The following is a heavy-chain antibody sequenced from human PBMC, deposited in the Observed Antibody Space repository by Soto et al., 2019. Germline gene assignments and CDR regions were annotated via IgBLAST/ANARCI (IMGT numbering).Heavy chain of an antibody. V-gene: IGHV3-9*01. CDR2: ISWNSGSI. D-gene: IGHD6-19*01. Sequence: GGSLRLSCAASGFTFDDYAMHWVRQAPGKGLEWVSGISWNSGSIGYADSVKGRFTISRDNPKNSLYLQMNILRAEDTALYYCAKENSSGFNYYYGMDVWGQGTTVTVSS. CDR3: AKENSSGFNYYYGMDV. J-gene: IGHJ6*02. CDR1: GFTFDDYA.